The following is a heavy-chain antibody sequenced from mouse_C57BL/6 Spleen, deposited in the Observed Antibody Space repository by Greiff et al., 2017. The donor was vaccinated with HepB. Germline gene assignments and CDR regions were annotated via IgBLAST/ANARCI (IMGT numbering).Heavy chain of an antibody. V-gene: IGHV2-9-1*01. D-gene: IGHD2-4*01. Sequence: VKLVESGPGLVAPSQSLSITCTVSGFSLTSYAISWVRQPPGKGLEWLGVIWTGGGTNYNSALKSRLSISKDNSKSQVFLKRNSLQTDDTARYYCARMGLRPDYAMDYWGQGTSVTVSS. CDR2: IWTGGGT. CDR3: ARMGLRPDYAMDY. J-gene: IGHJ4*01. CDR1: GFSLTSYA.